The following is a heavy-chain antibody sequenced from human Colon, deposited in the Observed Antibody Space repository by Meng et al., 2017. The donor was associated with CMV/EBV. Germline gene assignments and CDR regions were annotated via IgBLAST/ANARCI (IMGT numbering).Heavy chain of an antibody. CDR2: INPNSGGT. Sequence: QVQLVQSGAEVKKPGASVEVSCKASGYTFTGYYMHWVRQAPGQGLEWMGWINPNSGGTNYAQKFQGRVTMTRDTSISTAYMELSRLRSDDTAVYYCARAPYNWNDEGWFDPWGQGTLVTVSS. V-gene: IGHV1-2*02. D-gene: IGHD1-20*01. CDR3: ARAPYNWNDEGWFDP. CDR1: GYTFTGYY. J-gene: IGHJ5*02.